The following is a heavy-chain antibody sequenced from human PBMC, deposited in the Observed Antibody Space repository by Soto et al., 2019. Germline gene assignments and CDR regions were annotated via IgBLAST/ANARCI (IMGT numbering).Heavy chain of an antibody. CDR1: GGSISSSNW. Sequence: QVQLQESGPGLVKPSGTLSLTCAVSGGSISSSNWWSWVRQAPGKGLEWIGEIYHSGSTNYNPSFKSRVTISVVKSKNQFSLKLSSVTAADTAVYYCARVSGSYYYGMDVWGQGTTVTVSS. V-gene: IGHV4-4*02. CDR3: ARVSGSYYYGMDV. CDR2: IYHSGST. J-gene: IGHJ6*02. D-gene: IGHD1-26*01.